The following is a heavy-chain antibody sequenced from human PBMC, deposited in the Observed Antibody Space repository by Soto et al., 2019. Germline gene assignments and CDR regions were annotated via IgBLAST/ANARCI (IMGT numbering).Heavy chain of an antibody. CDR2: ISFGGGST. CDR1: GFTFGSYA. J-gene: IGHJ4*02. Sequence: EVQLLESGGGLVQPGGSLRLSCAASGFTFGSYAMTWVRQAPGKGLEWVSAISFGGGSTYYADSGKVRFTISRDNSKNTLYLQMTSLRAEDTAIYYCATDSFRSGIAVAGNYWGQGTLVTVSS. V-gene: IGHV3-23*01. D-gene: IGHD6-19*01. CDR3: ATDSFRSGIAVAGNY.